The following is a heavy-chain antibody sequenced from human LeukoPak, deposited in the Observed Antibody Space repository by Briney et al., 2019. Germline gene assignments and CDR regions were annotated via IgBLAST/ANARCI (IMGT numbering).Heavy chain of an antibody. CDR2: INHSGST. CDR1: GGSSSGYY. CDR3: GRRANTRNWFDS. Sequence: PSETLSLTCAVYGGSSSGYYWNWIRQPPGKGLEWIGEINHSGSTNYNPSLKSRVSIFVDTSKNQLSQQQSSGTGADAAVYYCGRRANTRNWFDSWGQGTLVTVSS. V-gene: IGHV4-34*01. J-gene: IGHJ5*01. D-gene: IGHD2-2*02.